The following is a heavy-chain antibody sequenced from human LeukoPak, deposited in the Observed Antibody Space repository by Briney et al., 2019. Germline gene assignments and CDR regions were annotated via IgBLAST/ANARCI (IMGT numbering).Heavy chain of an antibody. J-gene: IGHJ4*02. V-gene: IGHV3-64*02. CDR1: GFTFSNYA. Sequence: GGSLRLSCAASGFTFSNYAMHWVRKAPGKGQEYVSAISTNGDSTYYADSVKGRFTISRDNSKNTLFLQMGSLRADDMAVYYCARWGSTSCYDYWGQGTLVTVSS. CDR2: ISTNGDST. D-gene: IGHD2-2*01. CDR3: ARWGSTSCYDY.